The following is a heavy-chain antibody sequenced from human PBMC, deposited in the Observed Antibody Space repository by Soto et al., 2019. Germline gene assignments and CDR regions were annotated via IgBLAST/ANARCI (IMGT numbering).Heavy chain of an antibody. CDR1: GGSISSYY. J-gene: IGHJ4*02. V-gene: IGHV4-59*08. CDR2: VYYTGNT. CDR3: ARPFAAQTVVGFDF. Sequence: SETLSLTCTVSGGSISSYYWSWIRQPPGKGLEWIGSVYYTGNTNYNPSLKSRVTISIDTSKNHFSLSLRSVTAADTAVYYCARPFAAQTVVGFDFWGQGLQVTVSS. D-gene: IGHD6-19*01.